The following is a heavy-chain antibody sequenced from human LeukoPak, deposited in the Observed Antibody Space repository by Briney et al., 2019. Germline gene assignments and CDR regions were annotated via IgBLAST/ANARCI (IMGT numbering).Heavy chain of an antibody. D-gene: IGHD3-22*01. CDR2: ISSSSSYI. Sequence: GGSLRLSCAASGFTFSSYSMNWVRQAPGKGLEWVSSISSSSSYIYYADSLKGRFTISRDNAKNSLYLQMNSLRAEDTAVYYCARDRRGLGYYDSSGYQTDYWGQGTLVTVSS. CDR1: GFTFSSYS. CDR3: ARDRRGLGYYDSSGYQTDY. V-gene: IGHV3-21*01. J-gene: IGHJ4*02.